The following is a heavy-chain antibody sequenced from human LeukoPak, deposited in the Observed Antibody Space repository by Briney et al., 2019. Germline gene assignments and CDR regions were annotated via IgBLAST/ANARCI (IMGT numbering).Heavy chain of an antibody. CDR2: ISAYNANT. CDR1: GYTFNTYN. D-gene: IGHD3-22*01. CDR3: ARDLAPYYYDSQSMDV. Sequence: ASVKVSCKASGYTFNTYNINWVRQAPGQGLEWMGWISAYNANTNYAQKLQGRVTMTTDTSTRTAYMELRSLRSDDTAVDYCARDLAPYYYDSQSMDVWGKGTTVTISS. V-gene: IGHV1-18*01. J-gene: IGHJ6*03.